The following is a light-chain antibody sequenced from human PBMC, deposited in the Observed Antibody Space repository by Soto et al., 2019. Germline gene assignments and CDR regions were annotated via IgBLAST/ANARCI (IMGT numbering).Light chain of an antibody. V-gene: IGKV1-17*02. CDR1: QGIRND. CDR3: LQHNSYPLT. CDR2: AAS. Sequence: DIQMTQSPSSLSASVGDRVTITCRASQGIRNDLHWYQQKPGKAPKRLIYAASSLQSGVPSRFSGSGSGTEFTLTLSNLQPEDFATCYCLQHNSYPLTFGGGTKVEIK. J-gene: IGKJ4*01.